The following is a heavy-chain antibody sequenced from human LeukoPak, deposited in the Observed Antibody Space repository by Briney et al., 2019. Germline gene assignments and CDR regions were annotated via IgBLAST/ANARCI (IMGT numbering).Heavy chain of an antibody. CDR1: GFTFSNYG. D-gene: IGHD3-3*01. V-gene: IGHV3-30*02. Sequence: GGSLRLSCAASGFTFSNYGMHWVRQAPGKGLEWVAFIRYDGSNEYYADSVKGRFTISRDNSKNTLYLQMNSLRAEDTAVYYCARDRPTGASRLFVVQWGQGTLVTVSS. CDR2: IRYDGSNE. J-gene: IGHJ4*02. CDR3: ARDRPTGASRLFVVQ.